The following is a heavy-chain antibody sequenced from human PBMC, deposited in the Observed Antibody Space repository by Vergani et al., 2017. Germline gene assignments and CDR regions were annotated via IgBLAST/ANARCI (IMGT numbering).Heavy chain of an antibody. D-gene: IGHD3-10*01. Sequence: QVQLVQSGAEMKKPGASVNVSCKTSGYSFNSYGINWVRQAPGQGLEWLGWISGYDGKTKYVEKLQGRITVTIDTSTNSAYMELRGLRSDDTAVYYCGRGGGAGGSGSYYPALGYYGMDVWGQGTTVTVSS. CDR1: GYSFNSYG. CDR2: ISGYDGKT. V-gene: IGHV1-18*01. CDR3: GRGGGAGGSGSYYPALGYYGMDV. J-gene: IGHJ6*02.